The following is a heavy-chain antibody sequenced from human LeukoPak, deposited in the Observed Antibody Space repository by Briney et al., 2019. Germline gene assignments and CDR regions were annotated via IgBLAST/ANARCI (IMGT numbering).Heavy chain of an antibody. CDR3: ARGQRITMTD. D-gene: IGHD3-22*01. V-gene: IGHV4-34*01. CDR1: GGSFSAYY. J-gene: IGHJ4*02. Sequence: SETLSLTCAVYGGSFSAYYWSWIRQPPGKGLEWIGEINHSGSTNYNPSLKSRVAISVGTSRNQFSLRLSSVTAADTAVYYCARGQRITMTDWGQGTLVTVSS. CDR2: INHSGST.